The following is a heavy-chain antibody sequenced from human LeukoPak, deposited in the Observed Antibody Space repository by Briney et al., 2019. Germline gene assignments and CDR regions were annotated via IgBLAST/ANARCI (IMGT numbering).Heavy chain of an antibody. CDR1: GGSFSGYY. CDR3: ASLYTSKSNY. Sequence: PSETLSLTCAVDGGSFSGYYWSWIRQPPGKGLEWIGEINHSGSTNYNPSLNSLVTISVDTSKNQFSLKLSSVTAADTAVYYCASLYTSKSNYWGQGTLVTVSS. V-gene: IGHV4-34*01. CDR2: INHSGST. D-gene: IGHD2-2*02. J-gene: IGHJ4*02.